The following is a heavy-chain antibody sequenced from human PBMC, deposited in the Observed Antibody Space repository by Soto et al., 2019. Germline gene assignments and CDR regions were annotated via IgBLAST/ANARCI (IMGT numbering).Heavy chain of an antibody. Sequence: SQTLSLTCAXSGDSVSSNSAAWNWIRQPPSRGLEWLGRTYYRSKWYNDYALSVKSRITINPDTSKNQFSLHLNSVTPEDTAVYYCARDPPDFHSAFDYWGQGTLVTVSS. CDR1: GDSVSSNSAA. CDR3: ARDPPDFHSAFDY. D-gene: IGHD4-4*01. J-gene: IGHJ4*02. CDR2: TYYRSKWYN. V-gene: IGHV6-1*01.